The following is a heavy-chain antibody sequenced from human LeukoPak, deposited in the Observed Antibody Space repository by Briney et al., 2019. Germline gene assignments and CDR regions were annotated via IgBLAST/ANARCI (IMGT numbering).Heavy chain of an antibody. CDR1: GFTFSNYG. V-gene: IGHV3-30*18. CDR3: AKAGNAYNRNPFDR. CDR2: ISYDGSNK. D-gene: IGHD1-14*01. Sequence: GGSLRLSCAGSGFTFSNYGMHWVRQAPGKGLEWVALISYDGSNKYYADSVKGRFTISRDNSKNTLYLQMNSLRAEDTAVYYCAKAGNAYNRNPFDRWGQGTLVTVSS. J-gene: IGHJ4*02.